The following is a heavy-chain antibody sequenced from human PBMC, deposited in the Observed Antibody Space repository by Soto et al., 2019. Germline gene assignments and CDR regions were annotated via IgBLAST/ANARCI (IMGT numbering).Heavy chain of an antibody. CDR2: VTGSGGQI. CDR1: GFTISTYA. Sequence: GGSLRLSCAASGFTISTYAMTWVRQAPGKGLECVSGVTGSGGQIHYADSVKGRFTISKDNSKNTLYLQMSSLREEDTALYYCAKDAVYKDGLWLMDSWGQGTLVTVSS. D-gene: IGHD2-21*01. V-gene: IGHV3-23*01. CDR3: AKDAVYKDGLWLMDS. J-gene: IGHJ5*02.